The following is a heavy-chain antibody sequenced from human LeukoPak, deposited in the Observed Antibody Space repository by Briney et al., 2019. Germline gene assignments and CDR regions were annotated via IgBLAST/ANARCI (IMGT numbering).Heavy chain of an antibody. D-gene: IGHD2-2*01. CDR2: IYYSGGT. CDR3: ASMQSPPQYAPSNYYYYYYMDV. Sequence: SETLSLTCTVSGGSISSSSYYWGWIRQPPGKGLEWIGSIYYSGGTYYNPSLKSRVTISVDTSKNQFSLKLSSVTAADTAVYYCASMQSPPQYAPSNYYYYYYMDVWGKGTTVTVSS. CDR1: GGSISSSSYY. V-gene: IGHV4-39*01. J-gene: IGHJ6*03.